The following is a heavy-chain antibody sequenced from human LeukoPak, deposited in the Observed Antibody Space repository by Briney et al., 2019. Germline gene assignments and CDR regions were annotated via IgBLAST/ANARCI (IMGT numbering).Heavy chain of an antibody. J-gene: IGHJ3*02. Sequence: SETLSLTCTVSGGSISSYYWSWIRQPPGKGLEWIGYIYYSGSTNYNPSLKSRVTISVDTSKNQFSLKPSSVTAADTAVYYCARQDYGGNAFDIWGQGTMVTVSS. CDR3: ARQDYGGNAFDI. V-gene: IGHV4-59*08. CDR1: GGSISSYY. CDR2: IYYSGST. D-gene: IGHD4-23*01.